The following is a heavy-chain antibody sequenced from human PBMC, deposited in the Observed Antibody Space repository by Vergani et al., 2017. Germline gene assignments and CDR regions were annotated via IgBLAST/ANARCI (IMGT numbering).Heavy chain of an antibody. CDR2: FYTGGGT. V-gene: IGHV4-61*02. D-gene: IGHD6-13*01. Sequence: QVQLQESGPVLVRPSQTLSLTCTVSGGSISSGSYYWSCFRQPAGKGLEWIGRFYTGGGTSYNPSLKSRVTISVDTSKNQFSLQLSSVTAADTAVYYCARDPLYSTAWPFLLLDMDVWGQGTTVTVSS. CDR3: ARDPLYSTAWPFLLLDMDV. CDR1: GGSISSGSYY. J-gene: IGHJ6*02.